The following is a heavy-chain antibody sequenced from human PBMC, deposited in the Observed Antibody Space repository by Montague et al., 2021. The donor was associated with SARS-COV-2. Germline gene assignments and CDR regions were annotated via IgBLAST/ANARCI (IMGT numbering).Heavy chain of an antibody. J-gene: IGHJ4*02. CDR2: INWNGDTT. CDR3: ARLRDSGAYGAPGAY. CDR1: GFLFDDYG. D-gene: IGHD3-22*01. Sequence: SQRLSCAASGFLFDDYGMNWVRQAPGKGLEWVSSINWNGDTTRYADSVRGRFIMSRDNARKSLYLHINSLRADDTAFYYCARLRDSGAYGAPGAYWGQGTLVTVSS. V-gene: IGHV3-20*04.